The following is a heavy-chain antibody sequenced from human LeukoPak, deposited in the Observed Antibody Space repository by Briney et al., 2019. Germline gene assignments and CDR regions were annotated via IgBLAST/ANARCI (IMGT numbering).Heavy chain of an antibody. Sequence: PGRSLRLSCAASGFTFDDYAMHWVRQAPGKGLECVSGISWDSGSIGYADSVKGRFTISRDNAKNSLYLQMNSLRAEDTALYYCAKSGNYDFWSGYVAWGQGTMVTVSS. CDR3: AKSGNYDFWSGYVA. CDR2: ISWDSGSI. V-gene: IGHV3-9*01. D-gene: IGHD3-3*01. J-gene: IGHJ3*01. CDR1: GFTFDDYA.